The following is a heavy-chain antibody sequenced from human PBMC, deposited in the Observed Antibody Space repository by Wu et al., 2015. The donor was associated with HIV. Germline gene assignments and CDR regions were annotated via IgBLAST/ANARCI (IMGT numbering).Heavy chain of an antibody. CDR3: VWGGWLRPFDY. Sequence: QVQLVQSGAEVKKPGASVKVSCGTSGYTFTNYYIHWVRQAPGHGLEWMAWINPSGGATIYAEAFEGRVTVTTDTSMKTVYMDLNNLTSDDTAVYYCVWGGWLRPFDYWGQGTLVTVSS. J-gene: IGHJ4*02. CDR2: INPSGGAT. D-gene: IGHD5-12*01. V-gene: IGHV1-2*02. CDR1: GYTFTNYY.